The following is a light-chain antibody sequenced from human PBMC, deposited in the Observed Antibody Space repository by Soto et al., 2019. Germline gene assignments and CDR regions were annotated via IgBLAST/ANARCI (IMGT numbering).Light chain of an antibody. CDR1: QSLSASY. V-gene: IGKV3-20*01. CDR2: GAS. Sequence: EIVLTQSPGTLSLSPGERATLFCRASQSLSASYLAWYQQKPGQAPRLLVYGASSRATGIPDRFSGSGSGTDFTLTISRLEPEDFAVYYCQQYNNWVTFGGGTKVDIK. J-gene: IGKJ4*01. CDR3: QQYNNWVT.